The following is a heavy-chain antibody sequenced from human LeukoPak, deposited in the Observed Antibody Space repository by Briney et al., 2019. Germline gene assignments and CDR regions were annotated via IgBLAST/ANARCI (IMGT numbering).Heavy chain of an antibody. V-gene: IGHV3-30*02. CDR3: AKGEVLRFLEWSFKPFDP. Sequence: PGGSLRLSCAASGFTFSSYGMHWVRQAPGKGLEWVAFIRYDGSNKYYADSVKGRFTISRDNSKSTLYLQMNSLRAEDTAVYYCAKGEVLRFLEWSFKPFDPWGQGTLVTVSS. D-gene: IGHD3-3*01. J-gene: IGHJ5*02. CDR2: IRYDGSNK. CDR1: GFTFSSYG.